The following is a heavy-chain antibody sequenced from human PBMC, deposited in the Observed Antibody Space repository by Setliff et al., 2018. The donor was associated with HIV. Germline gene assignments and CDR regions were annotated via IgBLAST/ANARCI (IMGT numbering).Heavy chain of an antibody. CDR3: VRGGDYCSSTSCYDPFDS. Sequence: ASVKVSCKASGYTFSGRYIHWVRQAPGQGLGWMGWINPNGGETNFAHKFQGRVTLTSDTSISTAYMELLRLRSDDTSVFYCVRGGDYCSSTSCYDPFDSWGQGTPVTVSS. CDR2: INPNGGET. D-gene: IGHD2-2*01. J-gene: IGHJ4*02. CDR1: GYTFSGRY. V-gene: IGHV1-2*02.